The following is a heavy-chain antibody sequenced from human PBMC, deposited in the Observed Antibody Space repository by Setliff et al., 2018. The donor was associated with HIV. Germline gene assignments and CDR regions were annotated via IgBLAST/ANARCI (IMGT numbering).Heavy chain of an antibody. CDR1: GGTFSTYA. J-gene: IGHJ6*03. CDR3: AREREIVGAGNYMDV. CDR2: IIPIFGTA. D-gene: IGHD1-26*01. V-gene: IGHV1-69*13. Sequence: SVKVSCKASGGTFSTYAISWVRQAPGQGLEWMGGIIPIFGTANYAQKFQGRVTITADESTSTAYMELSSLRSEDTAVYYCAREREIVGAGNYMDVWGKGTTVTVSS.